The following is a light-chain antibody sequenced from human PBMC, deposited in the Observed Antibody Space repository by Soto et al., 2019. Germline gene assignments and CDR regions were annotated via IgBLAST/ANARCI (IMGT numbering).Light chain of an antibody. Sequence: QSALTQPASVSGSPGQSITISCTGTSSEVGGYNYVSWYQQHPGKAPKLMIYEVSNRPSGVSNRFFGSKSGNTASLTISGLQAEDEADYYCSSYTSSSTLDVFGTGTKLTVL. CDR3: SSYTSSSTLDV. CDR2: EVS. J-gene: IGLJ1*01. CDR1: SSEVGGYNY. V-gene: IGLV2-14*01.